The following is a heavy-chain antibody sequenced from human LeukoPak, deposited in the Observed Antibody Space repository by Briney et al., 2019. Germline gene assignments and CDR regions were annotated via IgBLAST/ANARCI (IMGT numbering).Heavy chain of an antibody. CDR2: INHSGST. CDR3: ARAEEAAAGAIDY. J-gene: IGHJ4*02. CDR1: GGSFSGYY. V-gene: IGHV4-34*09. Sequence: KSSETLSLTCAVYGGSFSGYYWSWIRQPPGKGLEWIGEINHSGSTNYNPSLKSRITISVDTSKNQFSLKLSSVTAADTAVYYCARAEEAAAGAIDYWGQGTLVTVSS. D-gene: IGHD6-13*01.